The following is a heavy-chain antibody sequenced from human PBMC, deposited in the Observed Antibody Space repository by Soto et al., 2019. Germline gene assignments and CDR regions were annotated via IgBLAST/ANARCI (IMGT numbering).Heavy chain of an antibody. CDR2: ISYSGST. CDR3: ATMGTPATGLYYFDY. Sequence: PSETLSLTCTVSGGSISSYYWSWIRQPPGKGLEWIGFISYSGSTYYNASLKSRVTISVDTSKNQFSLNLSFVTAADTAVYYCATMGTPATGLYYFDYRGQGTLVTVSS. D-gene: IGHD1-7*01. V-gene: IGHV4-59*08. J-gene: IGHJ4*02. CDR1: GGSISSYY.